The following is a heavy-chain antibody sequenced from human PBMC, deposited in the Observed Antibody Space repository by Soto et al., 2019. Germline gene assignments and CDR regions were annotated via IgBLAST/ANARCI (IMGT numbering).Heavy chain of an antibody. V-gene: IGHV4-39*01. CDR2: IYYSGST. J-gene: IGHJ4*02. Sequence: SETLSLTCTVSVGSISSSSYYWGWIRQPPGKGLEWIGSIYYSGSTYYNPSLKSRVTISVDTSKNQFSLKLSSVTAADTAVYYCARQRAITGTTCFDYWGQGTLVTVSS. D-gene: IGHD1-7*01. CDR1: VGSISSSSYY. CDR3: ARQRAITGTTCFDY.